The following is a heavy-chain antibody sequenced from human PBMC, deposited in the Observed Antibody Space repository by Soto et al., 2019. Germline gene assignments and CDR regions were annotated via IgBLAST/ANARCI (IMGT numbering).Heavy chain of an antibody. Sequence: ASVKVSCKASGYTFTGYYMHWVRQAPGQGLEWMGWINPNSGGTNYAQKFQGWVTMTRDTSISTAYMELCRLRSDDTAVYYCTRDAQPIDTYDYIWGSYRRDYYYYYMDVWGKGTTVTVSS. CDR1: GYTFTGYY. D-gene: IGHD3-16*02. J-gene: IGHJ6*03. CDR2: INPNSGGT. CDR3: TRDAQPIDTYDYIWGSYRRDYYYYYMDV. V-gene: IGHV1-2*04.